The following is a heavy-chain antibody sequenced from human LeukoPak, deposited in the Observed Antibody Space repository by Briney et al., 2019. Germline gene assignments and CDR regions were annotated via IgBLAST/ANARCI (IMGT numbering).Heavy chain of an antibody. D-gene: IGHD3-9*01. CDR1: DYDFTSVG. Sequence: GASVKVSCKASDYDFTSVGISWVRQAPGQGLEWMGGIIPIFGTTNYAQDFQGRVTITADESTSTAYMELSSLRSEDTAVYYCARDDYHILTGYYWGQGSLVTVSS. V-gene: IGHV1-69*13. CDR2: IIPIFGTT. CDR3: ARDDYHILTGYY. J-gene: IGHJ4*02.